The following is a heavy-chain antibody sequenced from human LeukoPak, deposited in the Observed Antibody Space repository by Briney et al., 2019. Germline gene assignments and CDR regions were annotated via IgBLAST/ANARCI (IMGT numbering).Heavy chain of an antibody. Sequence: SETLSLTCTVSDDSISDYYRGWIRQPPGKGLEWIGYFHNSGTSTYNPSLKSRVTISADTSKNQFSLQLNSVTPEDTAVYYCARGDGLYFDYWGQGTLVTVSS. J-gene: IGHJ4*02. D-gene: IGHD3-16*01. CDR2: FHNSGTS. CDR3: ARGDGLYFDY. CDR1: DDSISDYY. V-gene: IGHV4-59*12.